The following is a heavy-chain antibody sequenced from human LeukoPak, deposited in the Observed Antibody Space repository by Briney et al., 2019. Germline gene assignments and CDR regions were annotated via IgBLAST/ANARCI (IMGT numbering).Heavy chain of an antibody. CDR2: IKQDGSEI. V-gene: IGHV3-7*03. CDR3: ASGSGFLFDS. D-gene: IGHD6-19*01. CDR1: GFPFSSLW. Sequence: PGGSLRLSCTASGFPFSSLWMTWVRQAPGKGLEWVANIKQDGSEIYYVDSVKGRFTISKDNAKNSLYLQMNSLRAEDAAIYYCASGSGFLFDSWGQGTLVTVS. J-gene: IGHJ4*02.